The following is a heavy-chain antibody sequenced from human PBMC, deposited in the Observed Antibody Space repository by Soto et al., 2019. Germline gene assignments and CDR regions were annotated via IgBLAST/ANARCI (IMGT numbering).Heavy chain of an antibody. CDR3: ARYGLQSYGGYALDI. D-gene: IGHD3-10*01. Sequence: GGSLRLSCAASGFAFGSYWMSWVRQAPGKGLEWVANINQGGREKNYVDSVKGRFSISRDDAEKSHHLQMNSLRVEDTAVYFCARYGLQSYGGYALDIWGQGTMVTVSS. CDR2: INQGGREK. J-gene: IGHJ3*02. CDR1: GFAFGSYW. V-gene: IGHV3-7*01.